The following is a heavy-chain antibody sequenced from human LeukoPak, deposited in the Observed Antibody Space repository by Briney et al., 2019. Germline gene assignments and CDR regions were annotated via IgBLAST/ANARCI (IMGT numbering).Heavy chain of an antibody. CDR3: ARGGGGGKDWFDP. V-gene: IGHV1-46*01. J-gene: IGHJ5*02. Sequence: ASVKVSCKAFGYTFTSYYMHWVRQAPGQGLEWMGIITPSGGSTSYAQKFRGRVTMTTDTSTSTVYMELSSLRWEDTAVYYCARGGGGGKDWFDPWGQGTLVTVSS. D-gene: IGHD2-15*01. CDR1: GYTFTSYY. CDR2: ITPSGGST.